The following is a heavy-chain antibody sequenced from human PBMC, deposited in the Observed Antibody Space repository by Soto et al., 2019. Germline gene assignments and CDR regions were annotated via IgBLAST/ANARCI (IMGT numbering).Heavy chain of an antibody. CDR2: ISYDGSNK. CDR1: GFTFSSYA. J-gene: IGHJ6*02. V-gene: IGHV3-30-3*01. Sequence: QVQLVESGGGVVQPGRSLRLSCEASGFTFSSYAMHWVRQAPGKGLEWVAVISYDGSNKYYADSVKGRFIISRDNSKNTLYLQMNSLRDEDTAVYYCARDLLDYGDYFWPSCGYYYGMDVWGQGTTVTVSS. CDR3: ARDLLDYGDYFWPSCGYYYGMDV. D-gene: IGHD4-17*01.